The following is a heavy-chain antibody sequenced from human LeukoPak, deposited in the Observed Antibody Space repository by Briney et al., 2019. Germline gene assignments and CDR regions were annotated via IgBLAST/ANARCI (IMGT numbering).Heavy chain of an antibody. V-gene: IGHV3-7*03. Sequence: GGSLRLSCAASGFTFSRYWMSWVRQAPGKGLEWVANIKQDGSEKYYVDSVKGRFTTSRDNAKNSLFLQMNSLRAEDTAFYYCAKVGYGSGWYIWYFDLWGRGTLVTVSS. J-gene: IGHJ2*01. CDR1: GFTFSRYW. D-gene: IGHD6-19*01. CDR2: IKQDGSEK. CDR3: AKVGYGSGWYIWYFDL.